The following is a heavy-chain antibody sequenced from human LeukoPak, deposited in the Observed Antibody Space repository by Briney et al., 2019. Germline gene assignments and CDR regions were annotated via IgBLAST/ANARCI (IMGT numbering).Heavy chain of an antibody. CDR3: ARGDYGDYDFDY. Sequence: SETLSLTCTVSGGSFSTYYWSWIRQPPGKGLEWIGYIYYNGNTSYNPSLKSRVTILLDMSKNHFSLKLNSVTAADTAVYYCARGDYGDYDFDYWGQGTLVTVSS. V-gene: IGHV4-59*01. CDR1: GGSFSTYY. J-gene: IGHJ4*02. D-gene: IGHD4-17*01. CDR2: IYYNGNT.